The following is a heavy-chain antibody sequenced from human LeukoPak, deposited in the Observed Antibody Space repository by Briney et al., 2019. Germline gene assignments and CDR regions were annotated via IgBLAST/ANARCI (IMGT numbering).Heavy chain of an antibody. D-gene: IGHD2-15*01. Sequence: PSGTLSLTCAVSAGSISSTKWWSWVRQTPGKGLEWIGEIYHSGSTNYNASLKSRVTISVDTSKNQFSLKLSSVTAADTAVYYCARDQWVVVVVAAIRGFDPWGQGTLVTVSS. CDR3: ARDQWVVVVVAAIRGFDP. CDR2: IYHSGST. J-gene: IGHJ5*02. V-gene: IGHV4-4*02. CDR1: AGSISSTKW.